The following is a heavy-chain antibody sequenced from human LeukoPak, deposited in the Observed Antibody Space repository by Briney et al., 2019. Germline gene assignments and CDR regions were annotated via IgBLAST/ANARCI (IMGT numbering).Heavy chain of an antibody. Sequence: SETLSLTCTVSGGSISSSSYYWSWIRQPAGKGLEWIGRIYTSGSTNYNPSLKSRVTISVDTSKNQFSLKLSSVTAADTAVYYCARSTSGSYYADFDYWGQGTLVTVSS. CDR1: GGSISSSSYY. CDR2: IYTSGST. D-gene: IGHD1-26*01. V-gene: IGHV4-61*02. J-gene: IGHJ4*02. CDR3: ARSTSGSYYADFDY.